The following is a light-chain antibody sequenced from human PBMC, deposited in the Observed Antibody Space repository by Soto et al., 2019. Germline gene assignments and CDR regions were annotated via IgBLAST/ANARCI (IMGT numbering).Light chain of an antibody. CDR3: QQYGSSPPIT. V-gene: IGKV3-20*01. Sequence: EIVVTQSPGTLSLSPGERATLSCRASQSVSSSYLAWYQQKPGQAPRLLIYGASSRATGIPDRFSGSGSGTDFTLTISRLEPEDFAVYYCQQYGSSPPITFGQGTQLEIK. CDR1: QSVSSSY. CDR2: GAS. J-gene: IGKJ5*01.